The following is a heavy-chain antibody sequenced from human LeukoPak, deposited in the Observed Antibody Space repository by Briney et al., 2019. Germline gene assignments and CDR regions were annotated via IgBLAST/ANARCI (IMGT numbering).Heavy chain of an antibody. D-gene: IGHD6-13*01. J-gene: IGHJ3*02. V-gene: IGHV3-21*01. Sequence: GGSLRLSCAASGFTFSSYSMNWVRQAPGKGLEWVSSISSCNTYIYYGDSLKGRFTISRDNAKNSLYLQMNSLRAEDTAVYYCARRVASANDAFDIWGQGTMVTVSS. CDR1: GFTFSSYS. CDR3: ARRVASANDAFDI. CDR2: ISSCNTYI.